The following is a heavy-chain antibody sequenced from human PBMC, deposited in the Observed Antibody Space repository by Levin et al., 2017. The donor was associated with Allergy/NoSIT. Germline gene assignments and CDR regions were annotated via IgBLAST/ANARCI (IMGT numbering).Heavy chain of an antibody. CDR3: ARTSVAQNERRPVGYCSGGSCYEGNPRAFDI. V-gene: IGHV4-39*01. Sequence: SETLSLTCTVSGGSISSSSYYWGWIRQPPGTGLEWIGSIYYSGSTYYNPSLKSRVTISVDTSKNQFSLKLSSVTAADTAVYYCARTSVAQNERRPVGYCSGGSCYEGNPRAFDIWGQGTMVTVSS. J-gene: IGHJ3*02. CDR2: IYYSGST. CDR1: GGSISSSSYY. D-gene: IGHD2-15*01.